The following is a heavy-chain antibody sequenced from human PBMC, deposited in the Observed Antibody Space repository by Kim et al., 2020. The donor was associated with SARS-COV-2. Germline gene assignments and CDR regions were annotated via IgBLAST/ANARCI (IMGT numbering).Heavy chain of an antibody. CDR1: GFTFSSYG. J-gene: IGHJ4*02. D-gene: IGHD3-16*01. CDR2: ISYDGSNK. Sequence: GGSLRLSCAASGFTFSSYGMHWVRQAPGKGLEWVAVISYDGSNKYYADSVKGRFTISRDNSKNTLYLQMNSLRAEDTAVYYCAKEGGRWLQSPYWGQGTL. V-gene: IGHV3-30*18. CDR3: AKEGGRWLQSPY.